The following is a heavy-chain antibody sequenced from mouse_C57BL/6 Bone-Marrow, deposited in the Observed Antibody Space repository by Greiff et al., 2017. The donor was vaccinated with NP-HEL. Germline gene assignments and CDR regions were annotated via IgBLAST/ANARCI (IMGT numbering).Heavy chain of an antibody. J-gene: IGHJ4*01. V-gene: IGHV1-19*01. Sequence: VQLQQSGPVLVKPGASVKMSCKASGYTFTDYYMNWVKQSHGKSLEWIGVINPYNGGTSYNQKFKGKATLTVDKSSSTAYMELNSLTSEDSAVYYCARLAYYYGSSLWYAMDYWGQGTSVTVSS. CDR2: INPYNGGT. CDR3: ARLAYYYGSSLWYAMDY. D-gene: IGHD1-1*01. CDR1: GYTFTDYY.